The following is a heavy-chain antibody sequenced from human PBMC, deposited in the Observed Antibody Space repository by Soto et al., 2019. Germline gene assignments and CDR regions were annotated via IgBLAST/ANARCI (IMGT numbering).Heavy chain of an antibody. V-gene: IGHV3-48*02. D-gene: IGHD3-10*01. Sequence: GGSLRLSCAASGFTFSSYSMNWVRQAPGKGLEWVSYISSSSSTIYYADSVKGRFTISRDNAKNSLYLQMNSLRDEDTAVYYCARGGYYGSGEAPSFDPWGQGTLVTVSS. CDR3: ARGGYYGSGEAPSFDP. CDR1: GFTFSSYS. J-gene: IGHJ5*02. CDR2: ISSSSSTI.